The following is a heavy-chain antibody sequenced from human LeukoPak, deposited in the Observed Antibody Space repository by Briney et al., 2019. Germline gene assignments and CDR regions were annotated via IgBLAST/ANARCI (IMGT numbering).Heavy chain of an antibody. CDR3: VKDTYGSGSYYNLGGYFDY. D-gene: IGHD3-10*01. V-gene: IGHV3-64D*06. CDR2: ISGNGGST. Sequence: GGSLRLSCSASGFTFSSYAMHWVRQAPGKGLEYVSAISGNGGSTYYADSVKGRFTISRDNSKNTLYLQMSSLRAEDTAVYYCVKDTYGSGSYYNLGGYFDYWGQGTLVTVSS. CDR1: GFTFSSYA. J-gene: IGHJ4*02.